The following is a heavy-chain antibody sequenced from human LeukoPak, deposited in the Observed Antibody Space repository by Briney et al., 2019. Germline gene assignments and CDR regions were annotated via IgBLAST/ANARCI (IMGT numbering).Heavy chain of an antibody. CDR3: ARDQLELGTHWFDP. J-gene: IGHJ5*02. D-gene: IGHD1-1*01. CDR2: IIPVLEEA. Sequence: ASVKVSCKASGVTFSNSGITWVRQAPGQGLEWMGRIIPVLEEARYAQNFQGKVTITADKSTSTAYMELHSLTSEDTAVYYCARDQLELGTHWFDPWGQGTLVTVSS. V-gene: IGHV1-69*04. CDR1: GVTFSNSG.